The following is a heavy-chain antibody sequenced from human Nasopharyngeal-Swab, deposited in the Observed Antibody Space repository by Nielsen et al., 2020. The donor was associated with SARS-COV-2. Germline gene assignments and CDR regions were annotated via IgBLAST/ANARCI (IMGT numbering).Heavy chain of an antibody. CDR1: GFTFDDYA. J-gene: IGHJ6*02. CDR3: AKDRKGVAGPYYYYGMDV. D-gene: IGHD6-19*01. V-gene: IGHV3-9*01. CDR2: ISWNSGSI. Sequence: SLKISCAASGFTFDDYAMHWVRQAPGKGLEWVSGISWNSGSIGYADSVKGRFTISRDNAKNSPYLQMNSLRAEDTALYYCAKDRKGVAGPYYYYGMDVWGQGTTVTVSS.